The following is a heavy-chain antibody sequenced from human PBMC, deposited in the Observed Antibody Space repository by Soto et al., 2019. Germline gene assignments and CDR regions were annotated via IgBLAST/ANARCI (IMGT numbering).Heavy chain of an antibody. Sequence: QVQLVQSGAEVRQPASSVKVSCKTSGGTFSSYAISWVRQAPGQGLEWMGGIVPIVDTSTYAQKFQSRFTITADESTSTAYMELSSLRSDDTAIYYCVIVVAIPGYPDNWGQGTLVTVSS. D-gene: IGHD5-12*01. CDR1: GGTFSSYA. J-gene: IGHJ4*02. CDR2: IVPIVDTS. V-gene: IGHV1-69*12. CDR3: VIVVAIPGYPDN.